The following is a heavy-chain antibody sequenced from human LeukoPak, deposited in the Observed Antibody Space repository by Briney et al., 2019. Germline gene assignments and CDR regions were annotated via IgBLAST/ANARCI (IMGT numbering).Heavy chain of an antibody. Sequence: GGSLRLSCAASGFTFSSYGMHWVRQAPGKGLEWVAFISYHGGNTYYADSVKGRFTISRDNSTNTLYLQMNSLRAEDTAVYYCAKPNYYESSGYFNYFDYWGQGTLVTVSS. CDR1: GFTFSSYG. J-gene: IGHJ4*02. CDR3: AKPNYYESSGYFNYFDY. CDR2: ISYHGGNT. V-gene: IGHV3-30*18. D-gene: IGHD3-22*01.